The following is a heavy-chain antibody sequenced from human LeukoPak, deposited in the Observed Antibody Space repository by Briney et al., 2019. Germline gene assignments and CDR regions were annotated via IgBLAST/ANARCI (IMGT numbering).Heavy chain of an antibody. Sequence: SVKVSCKASGGTFSSYAISWVRQAPGQGLEWMGRIIPILGIANYAQKFQGRVTITADKSTSTAYMELSSLRSEDTAVYYCARATTVTTFDYWGQGTLVTVSS. CDR2: IIPILGIA. CDR3: ARATTVTTFDY. CDR1: GGTFSSYA. V-gene: IGHV1-69*04. D-gene: IGHD4-11*01. J-gene: IGHJ4*02.